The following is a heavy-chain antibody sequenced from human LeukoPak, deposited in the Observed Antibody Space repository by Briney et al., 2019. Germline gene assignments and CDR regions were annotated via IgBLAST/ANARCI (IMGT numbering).Heavy chain of an antibody. CDR1: GGSISSSSYY. D-gene: IGHD3-22*01. CDR2: IYYSGST. J-gene: IGHJ4*02. CDR3: ARGIKYYYDSSGYYYY. Sequence: SETLSLTCTVSGGSISSSSYYWGWIRQPPGKGLEWIGSIYYSGSTYYNPSLKSRVTISVDTSKNQFSLKLSSVTAADTAVYYCARGIKYYYDSSGYYYYWGQGTLVTVSS. V-gene: IGHV4-39*01.